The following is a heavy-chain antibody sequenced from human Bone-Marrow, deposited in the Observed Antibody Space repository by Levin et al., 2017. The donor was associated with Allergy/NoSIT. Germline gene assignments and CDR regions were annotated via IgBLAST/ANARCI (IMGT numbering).Heavy chain of an antibody. Sequence: GESLKISCAVSGFTVIDYWMSWVRQAPGKGLEWVANIKQGGSDMYYVDSVKGRFTISKDNAKNSLFLQMHSLRAEDTAVYYCAREMATTWRAVDMWGQGTMVTVSS. CDR2: IKQGGSDM. V-gene: IGHV3-7*01. D-gene: IGHD2/OR15-2a*01. CDR1: GFTVIDYW. J-gene: IGHJ3*02. CDR3: AREMATTWRAVDM.